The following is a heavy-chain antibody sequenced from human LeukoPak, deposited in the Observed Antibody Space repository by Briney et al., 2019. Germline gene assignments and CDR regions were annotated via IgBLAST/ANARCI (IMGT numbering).Heavy chain of an antibody. D-gene: IGHD3-10*01. J-gene: IGHJ5*02. CDR3: ARQRYYGSGSYSLNWFDP. CDR2: IYYSETT. Sequence: SETLSLTCTVSGGSISSSSYYWGWIRQPPGRGLEWIGSIYYSETTYYNPSLKSRVTISVDTSKNQFSLRLSSVTAADTAVYYCARQRYYGSGSYSLNWFDPWGQGTLVTVSS. V-gene: IGHV4-39*01. CDR1: GGSISSSSYY.